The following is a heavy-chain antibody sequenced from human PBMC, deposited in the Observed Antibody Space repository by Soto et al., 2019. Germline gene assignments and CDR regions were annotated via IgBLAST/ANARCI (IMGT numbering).Heavy chain of an antibody. Sequence: EVQLLESGGGLVQPGGSLRLSCAASGFTFSSYAMSWVRQAPGKGLEWVSAISGSGGSTYYADSVKGRFTISRDNSKNTLYXQMNSLRAEDTAVYYCAKGSYETDVGGYFDYWGQGTLVTVSS. J-gene: IGHJ4*02. CDR3: AKGSYETDVGGYFDY. CDR1: GFTFSSYA. D-gene: IGHD3-10*02. CDR2: ISGSGGST. V-gene: IGHV3-23*01.